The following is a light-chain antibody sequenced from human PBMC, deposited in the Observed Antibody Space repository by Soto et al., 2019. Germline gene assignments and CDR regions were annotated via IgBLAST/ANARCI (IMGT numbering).Light chain of an antibody. CDR3: MQGTHWPPT. Sequence: DVVLTQSPPSLPVTLGQPASISCRSSQSLVYRDGNTHLNWFQQRPGQSPRRLIYMVSTRDSGVPDRFSGSWSGTDFTLKSSRVEADDVGVYYCMQGTHWPPTFGQGTKVEIK. CDR2: MVS. J-gene: IGKJ1*01. V-gene: IGKV2-30*01. CDR1: QSLVYRDGNTH.